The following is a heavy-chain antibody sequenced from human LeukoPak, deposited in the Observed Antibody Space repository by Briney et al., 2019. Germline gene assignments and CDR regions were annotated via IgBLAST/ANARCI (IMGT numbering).Heavy chain of an antibody. V-gene: IGHV4-34*01. Sequence: SETLSLTCAVYGGSFSGYYWSWIRQPPGKGLEWIGEINHSESTNYNPSLKSRVTISVDTSKNQFSLKLSSVTAADTAVYYCARGRRGIAAAGTTTPEYWGQGTLVTVSS. J-gene: IGHJ4*02. CDR2: INHSEST. D-gene: IGHD6-13*01. CDR1: GGSFSGYY. CDR3: ARGRRGIAAAGTTTPEY.